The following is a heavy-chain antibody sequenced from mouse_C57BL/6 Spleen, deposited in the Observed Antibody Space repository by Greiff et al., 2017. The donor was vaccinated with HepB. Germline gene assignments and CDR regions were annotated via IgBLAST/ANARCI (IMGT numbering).Heavy chain of an antibody. CDR2: IYPGSGNT. Sequence: QVQLQQSGAELVRPGASVKLSCKASGYTFTDYYINWVKQRPGQGLEWIARIYPGSGNTYYNEKFKGKATLTAEKSSSTAYMQLSSLTSEDSAVYFCAGGGYYGSSYGYFDVWGTGTTVTVSS. CDR1: GYTFTDYY. V-gene: IGHV1-76*01. CDR3: AGGGYYGSSYGYFDV. D-gene: IGHD1-1*01. J-gene: IGHJ1*03.